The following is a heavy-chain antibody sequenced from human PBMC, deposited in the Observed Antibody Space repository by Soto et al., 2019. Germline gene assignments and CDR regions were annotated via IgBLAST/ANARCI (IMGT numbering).Heavy chain of an antibody. CDR3: ATDIPADFWSGYYPMDV. Sequence: ASVKVSCKVSGYTLTELSMHWVRQAPGKGLEWMGGFDPEDGETIYAQKFQGRVTVTEDTSTDTAYMELSSLRSEDTAVYYCATDIPADFWSGYYPMDVWGKGTTVTVSS. CDR2: FDPEDGET. J-gene: IGHJ6*04. V-gene: IGHV1-24*01. CDR1: GYTLTELS. D-gene: IGHD3-3*01.